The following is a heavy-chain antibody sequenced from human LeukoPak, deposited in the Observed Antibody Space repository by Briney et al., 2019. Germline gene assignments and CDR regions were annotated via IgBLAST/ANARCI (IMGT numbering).Heavy chain of an antibody. J-gene: IGHJ4*02. V-gene: IGHV3-23*01. CDR2: ISGSGDAA. CDR3: ARENHGSFDY. D-gene: IGHD1-14*01. Sequence: GGSLRLSCAASGFTFSNYAMSWVRQAPGKGLEWVSAISGSGDAAFYADSVKGRFTISRDNAKNSLYLQMNSLRAEDTAVYYCARENHGSFDYWGQGSLVTVSS. CDR1: GFTFSNYA.